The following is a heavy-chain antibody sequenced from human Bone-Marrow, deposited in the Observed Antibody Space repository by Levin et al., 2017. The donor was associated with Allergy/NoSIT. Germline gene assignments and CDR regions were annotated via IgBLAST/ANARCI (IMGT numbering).Heavy chain of an antibody. CDR3: ARAPARSNWFFDL. J-gene: IGHJ2*01. CDR2: MHNSGST. Sequence: SETLSLTCTVSGGSISSYYWSWIRQPAGKGLEWIGLMHNSGSTNYHPSLQSRVTMSVDTSNNQFSLKLHSVPAADPAIYSRARAPARSNWFFDLLGRGTLVTVSS. D-gene: IGHD2-2*01. V-gene: IGHV4-4*07. CDR1: GGSISSYY.